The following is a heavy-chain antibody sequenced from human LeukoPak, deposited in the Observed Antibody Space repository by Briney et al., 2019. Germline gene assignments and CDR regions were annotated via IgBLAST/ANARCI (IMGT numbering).Heavy chain of an antibody. CDR1: GFTFSDYY. D-gene: IGHD4-17*01. Sequence: GGFLRLSCAASGFTFSDYYMSWIRQAPGKVLEWVSYISSSGNTIYYADSVKGRFTISRDNAKNSLYLQMNSLRAEDTAVYYCASADYGDYVYFQHWGQDTLVTVSS. CDR3: ASADYGDYVYFQH. CDR2: ISSSGNTI. V-gene: IGHV3-11*04. J-gene: IGHJ1*01.